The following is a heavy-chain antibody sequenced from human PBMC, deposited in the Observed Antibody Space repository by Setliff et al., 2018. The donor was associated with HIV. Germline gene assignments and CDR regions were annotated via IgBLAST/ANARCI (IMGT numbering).Heavy chain of an antibody. Sequence: GASVKVSCKASGYTFTSYAMHWVRQAPGQRLEWMGWINAGNGNTKYSQKFQGRVTITRDTSASTAYMELSSLRSEDTAVYYCARVGLKHYYYGMGVWGQGTTVTVSS. D-gene: IGHD3-3*01. CDR3: ARVGLKHYYYGMGV. CDR1: GYTFTSYA. J-gene: IGHJ6*02. V-gene: IGHV1-3*01. CDR2: INAGNGNT.